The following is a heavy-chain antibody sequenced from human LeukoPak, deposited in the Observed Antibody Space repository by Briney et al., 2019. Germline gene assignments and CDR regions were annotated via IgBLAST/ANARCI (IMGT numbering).Heavy chain of an antibody. V-gene: IGHV1-2*02. CDR3: ARAAPRDYAGGSWFFDWFDP. CDR1: GYTFTDYY. CDR2: INPSSGGT. Sequence: ASLKVSCKASGYTFTDYYVHWVRQAPVQGLEWMGWINPSSGGTNSAQQFQGRVTMARDTSTSTAYMELSRLTSDDTAMYYCARAAPRDYAGGSWFFDWFDPWGQGTLVTVSS. D-gene: IGHD2-15*01. J-gene: IGHJ5*02.